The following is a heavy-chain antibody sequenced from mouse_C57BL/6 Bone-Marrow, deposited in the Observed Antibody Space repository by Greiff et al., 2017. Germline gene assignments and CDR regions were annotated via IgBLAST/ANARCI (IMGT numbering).Heavy chain of an antibody. J-gene: IGHJ3*01. CDR3: ARLGLRRTSFAY. V-gene: IGHV1-64*01. D-gene: IGHD2-4*01. CDR2: IHPNSGST. CDR1: GYTFTSYW. Sequence: QVQLQQSGAELVKPGASVKLSCKASGYTFTSYWMHWVKQRPGQGLEWIGMIHPNSGSTNYNEKFKSKATLTVDKSSSTAYMQLSSLTSEDSAVYYCARLGLRRTSFAYWGQGTLVTVSA.